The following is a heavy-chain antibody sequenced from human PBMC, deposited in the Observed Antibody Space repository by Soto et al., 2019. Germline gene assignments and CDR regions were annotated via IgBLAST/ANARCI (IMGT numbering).Heavy chain of an antibody. Sequence: GGSLRLSCAASGFTFSSYGMHWVRQAPGKGLEWVAVISYDGSNKYYADSVKGRFTISRDNSKNTLYLQMNSLRAEDTAVYYCAKVPSPYSSSWYYYYYMDVWGKRTTVTVSS. J-gene: IGHJ6*03. CDR1: GFTFSSYG. D-gene: IGHD6-13*01. CDR2: ISYDGSNK. CDR3: AKVPSPYSSSWYYYYYMDV. V-gene: IGHV3-30*18.